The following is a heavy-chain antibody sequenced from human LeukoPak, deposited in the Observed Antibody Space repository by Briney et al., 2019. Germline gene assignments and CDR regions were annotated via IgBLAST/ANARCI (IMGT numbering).Heavy chain of an antibody. Sequence: GGSLRLSCAASGFTFSSYAMHWVRQAPGKGLEWVAVISYDGSNKCYADSVKGRFTISRDNSKNTLYLQMNSLRAEDTAVYYCASPLENPVLDYWGQGTLVTVSS. CDR1: GFTFSSYA. J-gene: IGHJ4*02. V-gene: IGHV3-30*04. CDR3: ASPLENPVLDY. CDR2: ISYDGSNK.